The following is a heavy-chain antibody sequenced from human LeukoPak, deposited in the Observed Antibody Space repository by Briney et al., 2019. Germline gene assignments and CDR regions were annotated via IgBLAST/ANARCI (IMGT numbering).Heavy chain of an antibody. D-gene: IGHD1-26*01. V-gene: IGHV4-39*01. CDR2: IYYSGST. CDR3: ASVWAPTKWELLQFDY. J-gene: IGHJ4*02. CDR1: GGSISSSSYY. Sequence: PSETLSLTCTVSGGSISSSSYYWGWIRQPPGKGLEWIGSIYYSGSTYYNPSLKSRVTISVDTSKNQFSLKLSSVTAADTAVYYCASVWAPTKWELLQFDYWGQGTLVTVSS.